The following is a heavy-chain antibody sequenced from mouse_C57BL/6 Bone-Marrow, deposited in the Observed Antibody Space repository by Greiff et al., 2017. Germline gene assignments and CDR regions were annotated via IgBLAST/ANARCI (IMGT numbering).Heavy chain of an antibody. CDR2: IYPGSGST. D-gene: IGHD2-4*01. Sequence: VQLQQPGAELVKPGASVKMSCKASGYTFTSYWITWVKQRPGQGLEWIGDIYPGSGSTNYTEKFKSKATLTVDTSSSTACMQLSSLTSEDSAVYYCAREGIYYDYSWFAYWGQGTLVTVSA. J-gene: IGHJ3*01. CDR1: GYTFTSYW. CDR3: AREGIYYDYSWFAY. V-gene: IGHV1-55*01.